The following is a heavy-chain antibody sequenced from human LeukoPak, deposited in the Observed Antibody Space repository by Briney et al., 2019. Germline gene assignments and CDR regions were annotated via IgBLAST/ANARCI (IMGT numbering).Heavy chain of an antibody. V-gene: IGHV3-48*01. CDR2: ISSRSTTI. J-gene: IGHJ4*02. Sequence: GGSLRLSCAASGFDFSTQWMSWVRQAPGKGLDWVSYISSRSTTIYYADSVKGRFTISRDNAQNSLYLQMNRLRAEDTAVYYCARGGAVDTAMVNDYWGQGTLVTVSS. CDR1: GFDFSTQW. D-gene: IGHD5-18*01. CDR3: ARGGAVDTAMVNDY.